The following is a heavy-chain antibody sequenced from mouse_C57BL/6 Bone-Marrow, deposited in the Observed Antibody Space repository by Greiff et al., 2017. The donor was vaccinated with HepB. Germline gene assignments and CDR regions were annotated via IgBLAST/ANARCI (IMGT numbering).Heavy chain of an antibody. CDR3: TTWDGKAWFAY. Sequence: VQLKESGAELVRPGASVKLSCTASGFNIKDDYMHWVKQRPEQGLEWIGWMDPENGDTEYASKFQGKATITADTSSNTAYLHLSSLTSDDTAVYYCTTWDGKAWFAYWGQGTLVTVSA. CDR1: GFNIKDDY. CDR2: MDPENGDT. J-gene: IGHJ3*01. V-gene: IGHV14-4*01. D-gene: IGHD2-1*01.